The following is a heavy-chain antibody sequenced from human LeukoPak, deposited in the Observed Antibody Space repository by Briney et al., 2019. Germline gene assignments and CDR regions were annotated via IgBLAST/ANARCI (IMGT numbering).Heavy chain of an antibody. CDR3: ARRVGYYDSSGSIHDTFDM. J-gene: IGHJ3*02. CDR2: ISGSGGST. CDR1: GFTFSSYA. D-gene: IGHD3-22*01. V-gene: IGHV3-23*01. Sequence: PGGSLRLSCAASGFTFSSYAMGWVRQAPGKGLQWVLAISGSGGSTYYADSVEGRFTISRDNPKNTLYLQMNTLRAEDTAVYYCARRVGYYDSSGSIHDTFDMWGQGTMVTVS.